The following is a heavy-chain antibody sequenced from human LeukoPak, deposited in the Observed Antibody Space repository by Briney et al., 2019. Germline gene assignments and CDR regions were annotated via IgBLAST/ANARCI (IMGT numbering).Heavy chain of an antibody. CDR3: ARGYVVYDSSGYYLN. D-gene: IGHD3-22*01. J-gene: IGHJ4*02. V-gene: IGHV4-30-4*01. CDR1: GGSISSGDYY. Sequence: SETLSLTCTVSGGSISSGDYYWSWIRQPPGKGLEWIGYIYYSGSTYYNPSLKSRVTISVDTSKNQFSLKLSSVTAADTAVYYRARGYVVYDSSGYYLNWGQGTLVTVSS. CDR2: IYYSGST.